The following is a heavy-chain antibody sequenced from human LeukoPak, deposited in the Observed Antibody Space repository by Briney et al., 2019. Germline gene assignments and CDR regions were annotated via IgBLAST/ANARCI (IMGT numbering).Heavy chain of an antibody. D-gene: IGHD5-12*01. Sequence: SETLSLTCAVYGGSFSGYYWSWIRQPPGKGLEWMGEINHSGSNNYNPSLKSRVTISVDTNKNQSSLKLSSVTAADAAVYYCARGGGGYDSKYYFDYWGQGTLVTVSS. CDR2: INHSGSN. J-gene: IGHJ4*02. CDR1: GGSFSGYY. CDR3: ARGGGGYDSKYYFDY. V-gene: IGHV4-34*01.